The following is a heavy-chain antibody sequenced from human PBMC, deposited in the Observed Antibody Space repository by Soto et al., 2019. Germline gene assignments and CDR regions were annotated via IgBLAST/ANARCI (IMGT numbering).Heavy chain of an antibody. CDR3: TRAAIRGELLDY. J-gene: IGHJ4*02. CDR1: GFTFNNYG. CDR2: IWHDGSNK. V-gene: IGHV3-33*01. Sequence: QVHLVESGGGVVQPGRSLRLSCAASGFTFNNYGMHWVRQAPGKGLEWVALIWHDGSNKGYTDSVKGRFTISRDNSKNTLNLQMNSLGVEDTAVYFCTRAAIRGELLDYWGQGTQVTVSS. D-gene: IGHD1-26*01.